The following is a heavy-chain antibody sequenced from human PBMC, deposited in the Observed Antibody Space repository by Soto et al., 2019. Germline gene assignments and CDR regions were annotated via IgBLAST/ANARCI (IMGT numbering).Heavy chain of an antibody. CDR1: GGSFSGYY. J-gene: IGHJ4*02. CDR2: INHSGST. D-gene: IGHD4-17*01. V-gene: IGHV4-34*01. Sequence: PSETLSLTCAVYGGSFSGYYWSWIRQPPGKGLEWIGEINHSGSTNYNPSLKSRVTISLDKSENQFSLKVTSLTAADTAVYYCASRDPGTSVDYWGQGTSVTVSS. CDR3: ASRDPGTSVDY.